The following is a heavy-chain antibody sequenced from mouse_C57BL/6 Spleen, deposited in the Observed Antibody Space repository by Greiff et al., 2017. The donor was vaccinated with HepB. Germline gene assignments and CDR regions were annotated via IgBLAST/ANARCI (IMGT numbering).Heavy chain of an antibody. Sequence: EVQLVESGPGLVKPSQSLSLTCSVTGYSITSGYYWNWIRQFPGNKLEWMGYISYDGSNNYNPSLKNRISITRDTSKNQFFLKLNSVTTEDTATYYCAHYYYGSSPWFAYWGQGTLVTVSA. D-gene: IGHD1-1*01. CDR2: ISYDGSN. V-gene: IGHV3-6*01. CDR3: AHYYYGSSPWFAY. CDR1: GYSITSGYY. J-gene: IGHJ3*01.